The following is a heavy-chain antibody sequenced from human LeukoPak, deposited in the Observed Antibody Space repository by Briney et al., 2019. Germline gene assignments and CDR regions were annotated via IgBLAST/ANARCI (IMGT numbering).Heavy chain of an antibody. CDR2: ISRSITTI. D-gene: IGHD2-2*01. J-gene: IGHJ5*02. Sequence: GGSLRLSCVASGFTFSTYGMNWVRQAPGKGLEWVSYISRSITTIYYADSVKGRLTISRDNAENSLYLQMNGLRAEDTAVYYCARDDCSTSSCQKHQNWFDPWGQGTLVTVSS. V-gene: IGHV3-48*01. CDR1: GFTFSTYG. CDR3: ARDDCSTSSCQKHQNWFDP.